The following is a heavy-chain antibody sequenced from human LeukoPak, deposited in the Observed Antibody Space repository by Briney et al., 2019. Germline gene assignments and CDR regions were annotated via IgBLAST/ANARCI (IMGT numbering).Heavy chain of an antibody. CDR1: DGSVSSGSYY. D-gene: IGHD5-18*01. CDR2: IYYSGST. Sequence: SETLSLTCTVSDGSVSSGSYYWSWIRQPPGKGLEWIGYIYYSGSTNYNPSLKSRVTISVDTSKNQFSLKLSSVTAADTAVYYCARAPYSYGWDWGQGTLVTVSS. CDR3: ARAPYSYGWD. J-gene: IGHJ4*02. V-gene: IGHV4-61*01.